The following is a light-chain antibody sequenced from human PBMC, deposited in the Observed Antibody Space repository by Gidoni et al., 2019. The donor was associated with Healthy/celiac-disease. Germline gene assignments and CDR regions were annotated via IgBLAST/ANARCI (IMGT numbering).Light chain of an antibody. J-gene: IGKJ4*01. CDR3: QQSYSTLLT. Sequence: DIQMTQSPSSLSASVGDRVTITCRASQNSSSYLNWYQQKPGKAPKLLIYAASSLQSGVPSRFSGSGSGTDFTLTISSLQPEDFATYYCQQSYSTLLTFGGGTKVEIK. CDR1: QNSSSY. CDR2: AAS. V-gene: IGKV1-39*01.